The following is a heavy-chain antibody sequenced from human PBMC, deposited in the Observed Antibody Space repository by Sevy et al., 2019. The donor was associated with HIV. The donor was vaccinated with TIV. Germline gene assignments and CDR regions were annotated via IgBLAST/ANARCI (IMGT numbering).Heavy chain of an antibody. CDR3: SKDRGYSSVGVSRGMDV. CDR2: ISYDGSNK. CDR1: GFIFSDYD. J-gene: IGHJ6*02. D-gene: IGHD6-19*01. Sequence: GSLRLSCAASGFIFSDYDMNWVRQAPGKGLEWVAVISYDGSNKYYADSVKGRFTISRDDSKNTLFLQMNSLRAEDTAVYYCSKDRGYSSVGVSRGMDVWGQGTTVTVSS. V-gene: IGHV3-30*18.